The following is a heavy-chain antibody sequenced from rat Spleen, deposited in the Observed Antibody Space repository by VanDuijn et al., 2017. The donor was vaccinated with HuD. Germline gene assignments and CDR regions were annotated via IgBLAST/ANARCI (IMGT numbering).Heavy chain of an antibody. CDR3: ARPGGVMDA. V-gene: IGHV5-29*01. CDR2: ISYDGSST. J-gene: IGHJ4*01. CDR1: GFTFSNYG. D-gene: IGHD4-3*01. Sequence: EVQLVESGGGLVQPGRSLKLSCAASGFTFSNYGMAWVRQAPTKGLEWVATISYDGSSTYYRDSVKGRFTISRDNAKSTLYLQMDSLRSEDTATYYCARPGGVMDAWGQGASVTVSS.